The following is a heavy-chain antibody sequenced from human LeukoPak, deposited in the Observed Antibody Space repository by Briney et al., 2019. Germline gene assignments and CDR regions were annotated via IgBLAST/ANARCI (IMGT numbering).Heavy chain of an antibody. CDR3: ARGLEQQLVKKNDY. D-gene: IGHD6-13*01. J-gene: IGHJ4*02. Sequence: GGSLRLSCAASGFTVSSNYMSWVCQAPGKGLEWVSVIYSGGSTYYADSVKGRFTISRDNSKNTLYLQMNSLRAEDTAVYYCARGLEQQLVKKNDYWGQGTLVTVSS. V-gene: IGHV3-66*02. CDR1: GFTVSSNY. CDR2: IYSGGST.